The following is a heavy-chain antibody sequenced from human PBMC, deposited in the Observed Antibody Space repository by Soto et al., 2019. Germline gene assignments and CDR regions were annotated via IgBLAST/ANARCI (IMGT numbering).Heavy chain of an antibody. V-gene: IGHV3-33*01. J-gene: IGHJ4*02. D-gene: IGHD6-19*01. CDR3: ARSSSGWSDY. CDR2: IWYDGSNK. Sequence: QVQLVESGGGVVQPGRSLRLSCAASGFTFSSYGMHWVRQAPGKGLKWVAVIWYDGSNKYYADSVKGRFTISRDNSKNTLYLQMNSLRAEDTAVYYCARSSSGWSDYWGQGTLVTVSS. CDR1: GFTFSSYG.